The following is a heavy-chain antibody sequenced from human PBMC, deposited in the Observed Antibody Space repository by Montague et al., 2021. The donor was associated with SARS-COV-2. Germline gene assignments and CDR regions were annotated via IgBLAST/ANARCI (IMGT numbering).Heavy chain of an antibody. CDR3: ARRKYDSIPHPYDY. V-gene: IGHV3-21*01. Sequence: SLRLSCAASGFTFSSYTLNWVRQAPGKGLEWVSSISRGSSYIHYADSVKGRFTISRDNAKNSLYLQMNSLRAEDTAVYYCARRKYDSIPHPYDYWGQGTLVTVSS. J-gene: IGHJ4*02. D-gene: IGHD3-22*01. CDR1: GFTFSSYT. CDR2: ISRGSSYI.